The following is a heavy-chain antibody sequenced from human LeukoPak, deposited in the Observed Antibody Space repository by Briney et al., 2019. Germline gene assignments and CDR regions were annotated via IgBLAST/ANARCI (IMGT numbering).Heavy chain of an antibody. CDR1: GFTFSSDS. V-gene: IGHV3-74*01. CDR3: ARGGWGTAIDY. J-gene: IGHJ4*02. D-gene: IGHD1-7*01. Sequence: PGGSLRLSCAGSGFTFSSDSMNWVRQVPGKGLVWVSHVNNDGSGTTYADSVKGRFTISRDNAKNTVDLQMNSLRAEDTAVYYCARGGWGTAIDYLGQGTLVTVSS. CDR2: VNNDGSGT.